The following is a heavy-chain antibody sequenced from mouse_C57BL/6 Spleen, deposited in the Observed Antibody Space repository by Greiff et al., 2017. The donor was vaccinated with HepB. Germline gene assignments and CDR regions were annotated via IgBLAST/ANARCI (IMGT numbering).Heavy chain of an antibody. J-gene: IGHJ3*01. Sequence: VQLQQSGAELVKPGASVKLSCKASGYTFTEYTIHWMKQRPEQGLEWIGYIYPRDGSTKYNEKFKGKATLTADKSSSTAYMQLNSLTSEDSAVYFCAREDDGYYVPFAYWGQGTLVTVSA. V-gene: IGHV1-78*01. CDR3: AREDDGYYVPFAY. CDR2: IYPRDGST. D-gene: IGHD2-3*01. CDR1: GYTFTEYT.